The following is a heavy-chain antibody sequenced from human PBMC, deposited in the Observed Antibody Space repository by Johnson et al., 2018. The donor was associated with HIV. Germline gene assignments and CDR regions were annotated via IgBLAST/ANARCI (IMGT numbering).Heavy chain of an antibody. CDR1: GFTFSDHY. CDR2: ISASGSNI. V-gene: IGHV3-11*01. Sequence: QVQLVESGVGLVKPGGSLRLSCAGSGFTFSDHYMSWVRQAPGKGLEWVSYISASGSNIYYADSVKGRFTISRDNTKNTLYLQINSLRGEDTAVYYCTKDQASVGTGEFAFDIWGQGTMVTVS. D-gene: IGHD7-27*01. CDR3: TKDQASVGTGEFAFDI. J-gene: IGHJ3*02.